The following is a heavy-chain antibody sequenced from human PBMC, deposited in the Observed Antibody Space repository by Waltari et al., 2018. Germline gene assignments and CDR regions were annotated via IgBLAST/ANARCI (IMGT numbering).Heavy chain of an antibody. Sequence: EVQLVESGGDLVKPGGSLRLSCAASGFTFSSYSMNWVRQAPGKGLEWVSSISSSSSYIYYADSVKGRFTISRDNAKNSLYLQMNSLRAEDTAVYYCARDRIAASNWFDPWGQGTLVTVSS. CDR3: ARDRIAASNWFDP. D-gene: IGHD6-13*01. CDR1: GFTFSSYS. CDR2: ISSSSSYI. V-gene: IGHV3-21*01. J-gene: IGHJ5*02.